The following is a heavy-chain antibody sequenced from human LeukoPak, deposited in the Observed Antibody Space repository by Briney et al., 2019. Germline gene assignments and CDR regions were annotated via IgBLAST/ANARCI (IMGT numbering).Heavy chain of an antibody. J-gene: IGHJ6*02. CDR3: ARVGGTNYYYYGMDV. Sequence: PSQTLSLTCTVSGGSISSYYWSWLRQPPGKGLEWIGYIYYSGSTNYNPSLKSRVTISVDTSKNQFSLKLSSVTAADTAVYYRARVGGTNYYYYGMDVWGQGTTVTVSS. D-gene: IGHD1-1*01. V-gene: IGHV4-59*01. CDR2: IYYSGST. CDR1: GGSISSYY.